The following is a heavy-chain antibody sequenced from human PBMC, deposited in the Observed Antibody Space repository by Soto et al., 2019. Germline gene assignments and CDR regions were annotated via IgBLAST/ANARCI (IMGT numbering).Heavy chain of an antibody. CDR2: IYNNGST. Sequence: SETLSLTCAVSGGSISGYYCTWIRQPPGKGLEWIGYIYNNGSTNYNPSLKSRVTISLETSKNQFSLKLSSVTAADTAVYYCATAPADKYMTYWSDAWGQGTLVTVSS. D-gene: IGHD2-15*01. CDR1: GGSISGYY. J-gene: IGHJ5*02. CDR3: ATAPADKYMTYWSDA. V-gene: IGHV4-59*01.